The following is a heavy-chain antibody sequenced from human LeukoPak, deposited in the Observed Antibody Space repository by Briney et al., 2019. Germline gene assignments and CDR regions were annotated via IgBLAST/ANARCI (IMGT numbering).Heavy chain of an antibody. CDR3: TTDTLYYYDSSGYYSKYYFDY. CDR2: IKSKTDGGTT. D-gene: IGHD3-22*01. V-gene: IGHV3-15*07. J-gene: IGHJ4*02. CDR1: GFTFSNAW. Sequence: GXSLRLSCAASGFTFSNAWMNWVRQAPGKGLEWVGRIKSKTDGGTTDYAAPVKGRFTISRDDSKNTLYLQMNSLKTEDTAVYYCTTDTLYYYDSSGYYSKYYFDYWGQGTLVTVSS.